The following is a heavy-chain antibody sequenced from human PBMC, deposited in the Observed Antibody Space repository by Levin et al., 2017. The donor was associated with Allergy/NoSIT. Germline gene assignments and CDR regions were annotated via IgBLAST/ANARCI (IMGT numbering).Heavy chain of an antibody. CDR1: GFAFPTYD. CDR3: VRGRAGTTIMDV. D-gene: IGHD1-7*01. V-gene: IGHV3-13*01. J-gene: IGHJ6*02. Sequence: GESLKISCAASGFAFPTYDMQWVRQSTGKGLEWVSVIGTAGDTYYSGSVRGRFTIPRDNAKNSLYLQMNSLRVGDTAVYYCVRGRAGTTIMDVWGQGTTVTVSS. CDR2: IGTAGDT.